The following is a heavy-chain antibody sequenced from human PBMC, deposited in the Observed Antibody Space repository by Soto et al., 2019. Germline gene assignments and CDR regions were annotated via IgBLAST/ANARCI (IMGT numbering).Heavy chain of an antibody. J-gene: IGHJ5*02. CDR1: GYTFTSYY. CDR2: INPSGGST. Sequence: QVQLVQSGAEVKKPGASVKVSCKASGYTFTSYYMHWVRQAPGQGLEWMGIINPSGGSTSYAQKFQGRVTMTRDTSTSTAYMELSSLRSEDTAVYYCARSLTTGWFDPWGQGTLVTVSS. CDR3: ARSLTTGWFDP. V-gene: IGHV1-46*01. D-gene: IGHD3-10*01.